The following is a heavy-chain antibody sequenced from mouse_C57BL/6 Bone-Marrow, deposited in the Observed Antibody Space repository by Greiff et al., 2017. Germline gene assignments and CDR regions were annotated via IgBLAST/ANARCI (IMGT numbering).Heavy chain of an antibody. CDR1: GFSLTSYG. D-gene: IGHD2-4*01. CDR3: ARNSTSYDYDGYYYAMDY. Sequence: VQLQQSGPGLVQPSQSLSITCTVSGFSLTSYGVHWVRQSPGKGLEWLGVIWSGGSTDYNAAFISRLSISKDNSKSQVFFKMNSLQADDTAIYYCARNSTSYDYDGYYYAMDYWGQGTSVTVSS. J-gene: IGHJ4*01. CDR2: IWSGGST. V-gene: IGHV2-2*01.